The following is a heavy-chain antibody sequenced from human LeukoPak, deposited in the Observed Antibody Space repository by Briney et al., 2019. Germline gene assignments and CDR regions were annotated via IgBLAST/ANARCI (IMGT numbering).Heavy chain of an antibody. J-gene: IGHJ4*02. CDR2: ISSSSSYT. D-gene: IGHD6-13*01. CDR1: GFTFSDYY. Sequence: AGGSLRLSCVASGFTFSDYYMSWIRQAPGKGLEWVSYISSSSSYTNYADSLKGRFTISRDNAKHSLYLQVNSLRAEDTAVYYCARVRGGSSNCQSCDFDYWGQGTLVTVSS. V-gene: IGHV3-11*05. CDR3: ARVRGGSSNCQSCDFDY.